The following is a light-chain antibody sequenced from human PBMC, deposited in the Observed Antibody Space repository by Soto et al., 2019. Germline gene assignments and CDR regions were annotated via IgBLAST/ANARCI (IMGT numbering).Light chain of an antibody. CDR3: QQLYRYPYGLT. J-gene: IGKJ4*01. CDR1: QGFSSA. CDR2: DAS. V-gene: IGKV1-13*02. Sequence: AIQLTQSPSSLSASLGDRVTISCRASQGFSSAVAWYQQKPGNPPKLVIYDASTLESGVPSRFSGSGYGTDFTLTISSLQPEDFATYYCQQLYRYPYGLTFGGGTKVEIK.